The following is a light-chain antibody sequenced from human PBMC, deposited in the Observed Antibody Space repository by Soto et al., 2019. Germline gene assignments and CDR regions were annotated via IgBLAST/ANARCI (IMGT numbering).Light chain of an antibody. CDR1: QSITNR. V-gene: IGKV1-5*01. Sequence: DIQMTQSPSSLSASVGDRVAITCRASQSITNRLAWYQLKPGKAPKVLIYDALNLESGVPSRFSGSGDGTEFTLTIRSLQPDDFATYYCQQLNSFPLTFGGGTKVDIK. J-gene: IGKJ4*01. CDR3: QQLNSFPLT. CDR2: DAL.